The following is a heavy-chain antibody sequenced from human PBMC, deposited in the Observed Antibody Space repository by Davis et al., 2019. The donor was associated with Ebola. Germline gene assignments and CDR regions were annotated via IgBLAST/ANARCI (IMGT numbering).Heavy chain of an antibody. CDR3: ARDKGWQWDV. CDR1: GFTFSTYY. Sequence: PGGSLRLSCAASGFTFSTYYMNWVRRAPGKGLVWVSHIVPDASITSYADSVRGRFTISRDNAENRLYLQMNNLRAEDTAIYYCARDKGWQWDVWGQGTTVTVS. J-gene: IGHJ6*02. V-gene: IGHV3-74*01. D-gene: IGHD6-19*01. CDR2: IVPDASIT.